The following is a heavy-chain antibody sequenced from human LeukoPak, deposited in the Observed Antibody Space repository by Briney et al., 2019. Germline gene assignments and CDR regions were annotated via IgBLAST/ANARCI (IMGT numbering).Heavy chain of an antibody. CDR2: LSGSGGVT. D-gene: IGHD3-10*01. CDR1: GFTFSSYA. V-gene: IGHV3-23*01. Sequence: GGSLGLSCAASGFTFSSYAMSWVRQAPGKGLEWVSALSGSGGVTYYADSVKGRFTISRDNSKNTLYLQMSSLGAEDTAVYYCAKTITYYYDSGSYYGFYYFDYWGQGTLVTVSS. J-gene: IGHJ4*02. CDR3: AKTITYYYDSGSYYGFYYFDY.